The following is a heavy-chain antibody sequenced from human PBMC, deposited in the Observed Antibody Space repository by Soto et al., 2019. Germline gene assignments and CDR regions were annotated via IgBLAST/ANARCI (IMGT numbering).Heavy chain of an antibody. Sequence: EVQLLESGGGLVQPGGSLRLSCAASGFTFSSYAMSWVRQAPGKGLEWVSAISGSGGSTYYADSVKGRFTISRDNSKNTLYLQMNRLRGEDTAVYYCAKWGGYGKSSGDVWGQGTTVTVSS. CDR2: ISGSGGST. CDR1: GFTFSSYA. D-gene: IGHD6-25*01. J-gene: IGHJ6*02. CDR3: AKWGGYGKSSGDV. V-gene: IGHV3-23*01.